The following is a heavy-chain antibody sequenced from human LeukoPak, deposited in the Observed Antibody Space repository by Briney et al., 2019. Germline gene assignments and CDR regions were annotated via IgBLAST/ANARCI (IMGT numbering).Heavy chain of an antibody. CDR3: ASMYFSQYLQH. CDR1: GFTVNSNY. V-gene: IGHV3-53*01. Sequence: GGSLRLSCAASGFTVNSNYMSWVRQAPGKGLEWVSVIYSGGSTYYADSVKGRFTISRDNSKNTLCLQMNSLRAEDTAVYYCASMYFSQYLQHWGQGTLVTVSS. D-gene: IGHD2-8*01. J-gene: IGHJ1*01. CDR2: IYSGGST.